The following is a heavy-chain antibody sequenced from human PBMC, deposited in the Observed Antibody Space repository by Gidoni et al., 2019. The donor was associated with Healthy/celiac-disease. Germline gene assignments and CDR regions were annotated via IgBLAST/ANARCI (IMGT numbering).Heavy chain of an antibody. D-gene: IGHD6-19*01. CDR2: IKSKTDGGTT. J-gene: IGHJ4*02. Sequence: EVQLVESGGGLVKPGGSLRLSCAASGFTFSNAWMSWVRQAPGKGLEWVGRIKSKTDGGTTDYAAPVKGRFTISRDDSKNTLYLQMNSLKTEDTAVYYCTTTYSSGWPNLSWGQGTLVTVSS. CDR3: TTTYSSGWPNLS. V-gene: IGHV3-15*01. CDR1: GFTFSNAW.